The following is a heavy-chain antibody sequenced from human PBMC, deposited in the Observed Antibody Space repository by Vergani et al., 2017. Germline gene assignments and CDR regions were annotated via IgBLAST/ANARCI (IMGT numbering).Heavy chain of an antibody. CDR3: ARDGYDAFDI. D-gene: IGHD6-25*01. V-gene: IGHV3-64*01. CDR2: ISSNGGST. J-gene: IGHJ3*02. Sequence: VQLVQSGAEVKKPGSSVKVSCKASGFTFSSYAMHWVRQAPGKGLEYVSAISSNGGSTYYANSVKGRFTISRDNSKNTLYLQMGSLRAEDMAVYYCARDGYDAFDIWGQGTMVTVSS. CDR1: GFTFSSYA.